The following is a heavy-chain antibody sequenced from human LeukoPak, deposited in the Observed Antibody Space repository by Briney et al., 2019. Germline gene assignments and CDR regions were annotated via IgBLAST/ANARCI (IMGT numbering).Heavy chain of an antibody. CDR2: IYPGDSDT. J-gene: IGHJ4*02. CDR1: GSIFTSYW. D-gene: IGHD3-10*01. V-gene: IGHV5-51*01. Sequence: GESLQISCQCSGSIFTSYWIGWARQLPGKGLEWRGIIYPGDSDTRDSPSFQGQVTISADKSISTAYLQWSSLKASDTAMYYCARGIGHYYGSGSYGGIDYWGQGTLVTVSS. CDR3: ARGIGHYYGSGSYGGIDY.